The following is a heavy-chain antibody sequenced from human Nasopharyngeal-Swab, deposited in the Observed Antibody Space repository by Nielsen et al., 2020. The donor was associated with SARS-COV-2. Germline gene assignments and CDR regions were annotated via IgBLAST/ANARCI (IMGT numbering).Heavy chain of an antibody. CDR3: AKDLGYCSSTSCAAGSVDY. J-gene: IGHJ4*02. CDR1: GFTFSSYG. Sequence: GESLKISCAASGFTFSSYGMHWVRQAPGKGLEWVAFIRYDGSNKYYADSVKGRFTISRDNSKNTLYLQMNSLRAEDTAVYYCAKDLGYCSSTSCAAGSVDYWGQGTLVTVSS. D-gene: IGHD2-2*01. V-gene: IGHV3-30*02. CDR2: IRYDGSNK.